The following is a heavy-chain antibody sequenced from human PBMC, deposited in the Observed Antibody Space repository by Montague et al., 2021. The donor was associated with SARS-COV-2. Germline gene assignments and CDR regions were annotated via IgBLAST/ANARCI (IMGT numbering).Heavy chain of an antibody. CDR2: VNKYERS. J-gene: IGHJ4*02. Sequence: SETLSLTCTVYGGSFSGYYYYWSCQRQAPGKERKWEVNKYERSNNNPTPNSRVIISVDTSKNKYTLKLSSVTAADTAVYYCARRGSSVWGVTVSAELDYWGQGILVTVSS. D-gene: IGHD3-10*01. CDR3: ARRGSSVWGVTVSAELDY. V-gene: IGHV4-34*05. CDR1: GGSFSGYY.